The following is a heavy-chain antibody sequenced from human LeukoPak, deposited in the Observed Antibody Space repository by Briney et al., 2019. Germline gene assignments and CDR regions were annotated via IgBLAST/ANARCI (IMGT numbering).Heavy chain of an antibody. D-gene: IGHD6-19*01. V-gene: IGHV3-23*01. CDR2: IFGSGGST. CDR1: GFTFSSYA. CDR3: AKTTTGYSSGRFPGWPVDY. Sequence: GGSLRLSCAASGFTFSSYAMYWVRQAPGKGLEWVSGIFGSGGSTHYADSVKGRLTISRDNSKNTVYLQMNSLRAEDTAVYYCAKTTTGYSSGRFPGWPVDYWGQGTLVAVSS. J-gene: IGHJ4*02.